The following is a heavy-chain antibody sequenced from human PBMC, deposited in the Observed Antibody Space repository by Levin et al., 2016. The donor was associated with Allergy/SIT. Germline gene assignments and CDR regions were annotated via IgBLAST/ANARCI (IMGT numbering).Heavy chain of an antibody. Sequence: SETLSLTCTVSGGSTSGHYWSWIRQSPGMELEWIGYFYYGGTTKYNPSLKSRVTISEDTSQKQFSLKLTSVTAADTALYYCARHGQSATHDAFDIWGQGTMVTVSS. CDR3: ARHGQSATHDAFDI. V-gene: IGHV4-59*08. CDR2: FYYGGTT. CDR1: GGSTSGHY. D-gene: IGHD1-26*01. J-gene: IGHJ3*02.